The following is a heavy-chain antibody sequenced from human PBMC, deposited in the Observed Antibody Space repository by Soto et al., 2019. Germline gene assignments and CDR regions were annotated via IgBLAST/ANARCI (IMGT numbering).Heavy chain of an antibody. D-gene: IGHD3-3*01. CDR2: FDPEDGET. Sequence: ASAKVPWQDFAYTLTELAMHCVRQAPGKGLEWMGGFDPEDGETIYAQRFQGRATMTEDTSTDTAYMELSSLGSEDTAVYYCATVWSGYPYFDYWG. CDR1: AYTLTELA. CDR3: ATVWSGYPYFDY. J-gene: IGHJ4*01. V-gene: IGHV1-24*01.